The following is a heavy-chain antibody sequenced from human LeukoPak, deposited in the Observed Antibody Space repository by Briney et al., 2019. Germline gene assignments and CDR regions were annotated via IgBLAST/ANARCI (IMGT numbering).Heavy chain of an antibody. CDR2: IDTSSSIM. CDR1: GLTFSKYS. D-gene: IGHD4-17*01. CDR3: ARGAFTTVTIDY. V-gene: IGHV3-48*04. J-gene: IGHJ4*02. Sequence: GGSLRLSCAASGLTFSKYSMTWVRQAPGKGLEWVSFIDTSSSIMYYTDSVKGRFTISRDNAKNSLYLQMNSLKVEDTAIYYCARGAFTTVTIDYWGQGTLVTVSS.